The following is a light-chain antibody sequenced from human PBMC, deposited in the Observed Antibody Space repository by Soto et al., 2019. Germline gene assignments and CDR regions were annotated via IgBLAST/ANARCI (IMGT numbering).Light chain of an antibody. CDR3: QQTYNSLYT. CDR1: QSISTF. J-gene: IGKJ2*01. V-gene: IGKV1-39*01. CDR2: DAS. Sequence: DIQMTQSPSSLSASVGDRATITCRASQSISTFLNWYQQKPGKAPKFLIYDASTLQSGVPSRFSGSGSGTDFTLTISSLQPEDFATYYCQQTYNSLYTFGQGTKLEIK.